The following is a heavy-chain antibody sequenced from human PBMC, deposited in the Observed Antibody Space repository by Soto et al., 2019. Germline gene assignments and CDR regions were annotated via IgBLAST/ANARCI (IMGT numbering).Heavy chain of an antibody. CDR2: ISASGGST. J-gene: IGHJ6*02. CDR1: GFTFSSYA. CDR3: AKDRPVDLYGSGNWGYYGMDV. V-gene: IGHV3-23*01. D-gene: IGHD3-10*01. Sequence: PGGSLRLSCAASGFTFSSYAMSWVRQAPGKGLQWVSAISASGGSTYSTDAVKGRFTISRDNSKNTLYLQMNSLRAEDTAVYYCAKDRPVDLYGSGNWGYYGMDVWGQGTTVTGSS.